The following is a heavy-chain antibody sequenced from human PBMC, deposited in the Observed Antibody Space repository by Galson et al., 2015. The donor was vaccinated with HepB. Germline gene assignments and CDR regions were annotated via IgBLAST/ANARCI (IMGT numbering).Heavy chain of an antibody. Sequence: SLRLSCAASGFTFSNAWMNWVRQAPGKGLEWVGRIKSKTDGGTTDYAAPVKGRFTISRDDSKNTLYLQMNSLKTEDTAVYYCTSEPPLIKGLGPDHYYDSSGYDYWGQGTLVTVSS. J-gene: IGHJ4*02. V-gene: IGHV3-15*07. CDR2: IKSKTDGGTT. CDR1: GFTFSNAW. CDR3: TSEPPLIKGLGPDHYYDSSGYDY. D-gene: IGHD3-22*01.